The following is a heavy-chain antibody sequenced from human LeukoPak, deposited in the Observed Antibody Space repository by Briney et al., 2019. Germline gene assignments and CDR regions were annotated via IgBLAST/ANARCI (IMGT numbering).Heavy chain of an antibody. CDR3: ARHAVAASLTGYYWHWFDP. V-gene: IGHV4-4*07. J-gene: IGHJ5*02. D-gene: IGHD3-9*01. CDR2: IDGSGNT. Sequence: PSETLSLTCTVSGASISSYYWSWIRQPAGKGLEWIGRIDGSGNTNYNPSLKSRISVSVDTSKNQFSLKLSTVTAADTAVYYCARHAVAASLTGYYWHWFDPWGQGTLVTVSS. CDR1: GASISSYY.